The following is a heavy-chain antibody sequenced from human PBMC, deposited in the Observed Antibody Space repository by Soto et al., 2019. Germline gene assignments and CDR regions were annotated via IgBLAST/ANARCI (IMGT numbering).Heavy chain of an antibody. CDR3: ARVEMATIRDFDY. CDR1: GYTFTNYG. D-gene: IGHD5-12*01. Sequence: ASVKVSFKASGYTFTNYGISCVRQAPGQGLEWMGWISAYNGNTNYAQKLQGRVTMTTDTSTSTAYMELRSLRSDDTAVYYCARVEMATIRDFDYWGQGTLVTVSS. CDR2: ISAYNGNT. J-gene: IGHJ4*02. V-gene: IGHV1-18*04.